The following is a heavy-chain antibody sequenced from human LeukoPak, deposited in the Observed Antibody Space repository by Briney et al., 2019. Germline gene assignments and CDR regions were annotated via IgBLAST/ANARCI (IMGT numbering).Heavy chain of an antibody. J-gene: IGHJ2*01. D-gene: IGHD6-13*01. Sequence: ASVKVSCKVSGYTLTELSMHWVRQAPGKGLEWMGGFDPEDGETIYAQKFQGRVTMTEDTSTDTAYMELSSLRSEDTAVYYCARDLGVAAAGTWGPAANWYFDLWGRGTLVTVSS. V-gene: IGHV1-24*01. CDR3: ARDLGVAAAGTWGPAANWYFDL. CDR1: GYTLTELS. CDR2: FDPEDGET.